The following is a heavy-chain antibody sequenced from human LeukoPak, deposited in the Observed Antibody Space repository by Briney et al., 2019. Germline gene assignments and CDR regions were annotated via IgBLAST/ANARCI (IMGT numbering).Heavy chain of an antibody. CDR3: AREARGSSYYFDY. CDR2: IYTSGST. D-gene: IGHD6-6*01. J-gene: IGHJ4*02. V-gene: IGHV4-61*02. CDR1: GGSISSGSYY. Sequence: SETLSLTCTVSGGSISSGSYYWSWIRQPAGKGLEWIGRIYTSGSTNYNPSLKSRVTMSVDTSKNQFSLKLSSVTAADTAVYYCAREARGSSYYFDYWGQGTLVTVSS.